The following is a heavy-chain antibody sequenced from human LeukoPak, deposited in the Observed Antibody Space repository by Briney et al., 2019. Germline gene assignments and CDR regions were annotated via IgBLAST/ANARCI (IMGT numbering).Heavy chain of an antibody. Sequence: SETLSLTCTVSGGSISSYYWSWIRQPPGKGLEWIGYIYYSGSTNYNPSLKSRVTISVDTSKNQFSLKLSSVTAADTAVYYCARVSRWYGPYDYWGQGTLVTVSS. D-gene: IGHD6-13*01. J-gene: IGHJ4*02. CDR1: GGSISSYY. CDR3: ARVSRWYGPYDY. CDR2: IYYSGST. V-gene: IGHV4-59*01.